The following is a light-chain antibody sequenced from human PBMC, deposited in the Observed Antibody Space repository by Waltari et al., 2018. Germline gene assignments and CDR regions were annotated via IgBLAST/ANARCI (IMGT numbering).Light chain of an antibody. CDR3: QQSYRTYT. V-gene: IGKV1-39*01. CDR2: AAS. Sequence: DIQMTQSPSSLSASVGDRVTITCRASQSIKNYLNWYQQKPGKAPKLLIYAASSFQSGVPSRFSGSGSGTDFTLTISSLQLEDFVTYYCQQSYRTYTFGQGTKLEIK. J-gene: IGKJ2*01. CDR1: QSIKNY.